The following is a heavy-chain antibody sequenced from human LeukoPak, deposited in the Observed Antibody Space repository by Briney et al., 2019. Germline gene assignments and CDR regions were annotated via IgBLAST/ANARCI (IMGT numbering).Heavy chain of an antibody. V-gene: IGHV3-30*18. J-gene: IGHJ3*02. CDR3: AKAKTTVVTVDAFDI. D-gene: IGHD4-23*01. CDR2: ISYDENNK. Sequence: GGSLRLSCAASGFTFSSYGMHWVRQAPGKGLEWVAIISYDENNKYYADSVKGRFTISRDNSKNTLYLQMNSLRAEDTAVYYCAKAKTTVVTVDAFDIWGQGTMVTVSS. CDR1: GFTFSSYG.